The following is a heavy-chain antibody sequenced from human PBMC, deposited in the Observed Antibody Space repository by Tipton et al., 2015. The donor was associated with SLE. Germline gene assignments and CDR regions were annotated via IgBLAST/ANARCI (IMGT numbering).Heavy chain of an antibody. J-gene: IGHJ4*02. V-gene: IGHV4-61*02. Sequence: TLSLTCTVSGGSITSGNYYWSWIRQPAGKGLEWIGRFDPNGSTRYNPSFQSRVTMSMDTSKKQFSLKLNSVTASDTAVYYCARQVASFDYWGQGTLVTVSS. CDR1: GGSITSGNYY. D-gene: IGHD5-12*01. CDR2: FDPNGST. CDR3: ARQVASFDY.